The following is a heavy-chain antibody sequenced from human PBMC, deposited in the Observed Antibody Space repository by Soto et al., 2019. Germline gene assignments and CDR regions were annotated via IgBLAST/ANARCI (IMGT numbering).Heavy chain of an antibody. V-gene: IGHV3-33*01. CDR2: IWYDGGNK. J-gene: IGHJ4*02. Sequence: QVQLVESGGGVVQPGRSLRLSCAASGFNFSSYVMHWVRQAPGKGLEWVAVIWYDGGNKYYADSVKGRFTISRDNSKNTLYLQMNSLRAEDTAVYYCARDGQWLPRDGLRSSYYFDYWCQVPLVTVSS. D-gene: IGHD6-19*01. CDR3: ARDGQWLPRDGLRSSYYFDY. CDR1: GFNFSSYV.